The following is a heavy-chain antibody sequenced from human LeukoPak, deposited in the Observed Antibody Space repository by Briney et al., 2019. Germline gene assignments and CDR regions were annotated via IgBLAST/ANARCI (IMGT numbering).Heavy chain of an antibody. CDR3: ASPDYGGNSDYFDY. D-gene: IGHD4-23*01. J-gene: IGHJ4*02. CDR1: GFTFSSYW. CDR2: IYTDGSST. Sequence: QSGGSLRLSCAASGFTFSSYWMHWVRQAPGKGLVWVSRIYTDGSSTSYADSVKGRFTISRDNAKNTLYLQMNSLRAEDTAVYYCASPDYGGNSDYFDYWGQGTLVTVSS. V-gene: IGHV3-74*01.